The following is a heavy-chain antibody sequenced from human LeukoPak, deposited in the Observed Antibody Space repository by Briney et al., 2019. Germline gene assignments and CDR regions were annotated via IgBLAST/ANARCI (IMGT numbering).Heavy chain of an antibody. D-gene: IGHD2-2*01. CDR3: AKDQDIVVVPAGLFDY. CDR1: GFTVSSNY. V-gene: IGHV3-23*01. CDR2: ISGSGGGT. J-gene: IGHJ4*02. Sequence: PGGSLRLSCAASGFTVSSNYMSWVRQAPGKGLEWVSAISGSGGGTYYADSVKGRFTISRDNSKNTLYLQMNSLRAEDTAVYYCAKDQDIVVVPAGLFDYWGQGTLVTVSS.